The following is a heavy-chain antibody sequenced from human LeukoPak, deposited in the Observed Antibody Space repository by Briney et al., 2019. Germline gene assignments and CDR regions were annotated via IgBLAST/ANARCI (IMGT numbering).Heavy chain of an antibody. J-gene: IGHJ4*02. Sequence: GRSLRLSCAASGFTFSSYGMHWVRQAPGKGLEWLAVISYDGSNKYHADSVKGRFTISRDNSKNTPYLQMNSLRAEDTAVYYCAKDRAFVADYFDYWGQGTLVTVSS. CDR2: ISYDGSNK. V-gene: IGHV3-30*18. CDR3: AKDRAFVADYFDY. D-gene: IGHD2-15*01. CDR1: GFTFSSYG.